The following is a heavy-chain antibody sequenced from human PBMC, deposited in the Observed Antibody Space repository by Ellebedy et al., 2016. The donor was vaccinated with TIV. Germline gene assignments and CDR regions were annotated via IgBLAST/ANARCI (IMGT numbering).Heavy chain of an antibody. J-gene: IGHJ6*02. D-gene: IGHD3-22*01. Sequence: PGGSLRLSCAASGFTFSSYAMSWVRQAPGKGLKWVSAISGSGGSTYYADSVKGRFTISRDNSKNTLYLQMNSLRAEDTAVYYCAKVGIMIVMGYGMDVWGQGTTVTVSS. V-gene: IGHV3-23*01. CDR3: AKVGIMIVMGYGMDV. CDR2: ISGSGGST. CDR1: GFTFSSYA.